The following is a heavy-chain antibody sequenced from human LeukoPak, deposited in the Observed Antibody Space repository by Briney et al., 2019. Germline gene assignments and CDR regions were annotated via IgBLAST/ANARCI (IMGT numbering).Heavy chain of an antibody. D-gene: IGHD3-10*01. CDR1: GFTFSSYA. V-gene: IGHV3-30-3*01. J-gene: IGHJ4*02. CDR2: ISYDGSNK. Sequence: PGRSLRLSCAASGFTFSSYAMHWVRQAPGKRLEWVAVISYDGSNKYYADSVKGRFTISRDNSKNTLYLQMNSLRTEDTAVYYCARDPRSAGGYWGQGTLVTVSS. CDR3: ARDPRSAGGY.